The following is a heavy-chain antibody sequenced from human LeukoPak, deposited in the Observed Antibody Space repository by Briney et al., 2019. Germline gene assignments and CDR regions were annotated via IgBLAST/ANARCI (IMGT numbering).Heavy chain of an antibody. D-gene: IGHD3-22*01. CDR1: GXXXTSYX. J-gene: IGHJ4*02. CDR2: ISAYNGNT. Sequence: KVSXXXXGXXXTSYXISWVRQAPGQGLEWMGWISAYNGNTNYAQKLQGRVTMTTDTSTSTAYMELRSLRSDDTAVYYCARLSGSVDYWGQGTLVTVSS. CDR3: ARLSGSVDY. V-gene: IGHV1-18*01.